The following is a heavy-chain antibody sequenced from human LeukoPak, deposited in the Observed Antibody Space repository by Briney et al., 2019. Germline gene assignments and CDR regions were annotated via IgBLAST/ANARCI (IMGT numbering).Heavy chain of an antibody. V-gene: IGHV4-59*11. CDR1: GGSISSHY. CDR2: IYYSGST. J-gene: IGHJ6*03. CDR3: ARSVEGYCRGGSCYSYSYYMDV. Sequence: SETLSLTCTVSGGSISSHYWSWIRQPPGKGLEWIGYIYYSGSTNYNPSLKSRVTISVDTSKKQFSLKLSSVTAADTAVYYCARSVEGYCRGGSCYSYSYYMDVWGKGTTVTVSS. D-gene: IGHD2-15*01.